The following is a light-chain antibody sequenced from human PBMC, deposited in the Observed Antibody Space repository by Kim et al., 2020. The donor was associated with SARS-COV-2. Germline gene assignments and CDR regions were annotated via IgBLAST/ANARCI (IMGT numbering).Light chain of an antibody. CDR3: LQGTRWPKT. CDR2: QVS. V-gene: IGKV2-30*01. J-gene: IGKJ2*01. Sequence: QPSSISCRSRSIPINQDLTTYLNWLQQRPGPSPTRLIYQVSKRESGVQDRFRGSGSRTKFTQKISGVEAEDVVFYFYLQGTRWPKTFGHGTKLE. CDR1: SIPINQDLTTY.